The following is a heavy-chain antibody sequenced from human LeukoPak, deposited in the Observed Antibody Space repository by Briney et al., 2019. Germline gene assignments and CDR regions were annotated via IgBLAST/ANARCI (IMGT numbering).Heavy chain of an antibody. CDR3: ARARIAVAGTRWFDP. CDR1: GFTVSSNY. J-gene: IGHJ5*02. Sequence: TGGSLRLSCAASGFTVSSNYMSWVRQAPGKGLEWVSVIYSGGSTYYADSVKGRFTISRDNSKNTLYLQMNSPRAEDTAVYYCARARIAVAGTRWFDPWGQGTLVTVSS. CDR2: IYSGGST. V-gene: IGHV3-53*01. D-gene: IGHD6-19*01.